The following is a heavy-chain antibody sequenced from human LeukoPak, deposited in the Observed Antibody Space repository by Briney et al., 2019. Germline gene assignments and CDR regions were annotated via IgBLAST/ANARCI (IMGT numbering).Heavy chain of an antibody. J-gene: IGHJ4*02. V-gene: IGHV4-39*07. Sequence: SETLSLTCTVSGGSISSSSYYWGWIRQPPGKGLEWIGSIYYSGSTYYNPSLKSRVTISVDTSKNQFSLKLSSVTAADTAVYYCARDYSSSYLDYWGQGTLVTVSS. CDR2: IYYSGST. CDR1: GGSISSSSYY. CDR3: ARDYSSSYLDY. D-gene: IGHD6-13*01.